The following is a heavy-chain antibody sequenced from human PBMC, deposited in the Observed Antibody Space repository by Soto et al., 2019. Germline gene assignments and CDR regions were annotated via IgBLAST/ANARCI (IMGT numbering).Heavy chain of an antibody. D-gene: IGHD6-13*01. CDR3: ARGGRSSSNFDY. CDR2: IYYNGGT. Sequence: QVQLQESGPGLVKPSEALSLTCTVSSGSVSSGSYYWHWIRLPPGKALEWIGYIYYNGGTNYNPSLQIRVSMSIDTSKNQFALKLSSVTAADTAVYYCARGGRSSSNFDYWGQGTLVSVSS. V-gene: IGHV4-61*01. CDR1: SGSVSSGSYY. J-gene: IGHJ4*02.